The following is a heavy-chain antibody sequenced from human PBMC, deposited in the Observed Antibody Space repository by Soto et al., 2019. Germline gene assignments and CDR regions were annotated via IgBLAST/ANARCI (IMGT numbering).Heavy chain of an antibody. CDR1: VFTFSDYY. J-gene: IGHJ4*02. CDR3: VRSGDNYNLLDF. D-gene: IGHD1-1*01. Sequence: GWSLRLACASSVFTFSDYYMRWIRQTPGKGLEWIGYSSNSGSFTRYADSVKGRFSISRDNAKNSLYLQINSLRGEDTAIYYCVRSGDNYNLLDFWGQGTPVTVSS. CDR2: SSNSGSFT. V-gene: IGHV3-11*06.